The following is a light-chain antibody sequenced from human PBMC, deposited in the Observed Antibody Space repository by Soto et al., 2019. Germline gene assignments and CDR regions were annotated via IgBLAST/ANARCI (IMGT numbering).Light chain of an antibody. CDR1: SSDVGFYNY. CDR3: SSYTSSSTLV. V-gene: IGLV2-14*01. Sequence: QSALTQPASVSASPGQSITISCTGTSSDVGFYNYVFWYQHLPGKAPKLMIYEVTNRPSGVSDRFSGSKSGNTASLTISGLQAEDEADYYCSSYTSSSTLVFGGGTKLTVL. CDR2: EVT. J-gene: IGLJ2*01.